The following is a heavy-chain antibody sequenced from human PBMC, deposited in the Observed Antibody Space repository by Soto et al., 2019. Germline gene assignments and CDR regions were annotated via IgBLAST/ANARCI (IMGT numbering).Heavy chain of an antibody. CDR1: GFTFSSYS. D-gene: IGHD2-2*02. V-gene: IGHV3-48*01. J-gene: IGHJ5*02. CDR2: ISSSSSTI. CDR3: ARDLGSVLVPAAIGGWFDP. Sequence: GGSLRLSCAASGFTFSSYSMNWVRQAPGKGLEWVSYISSSSSTIYYADSVKGRFTISRDNAKNSLYLQMNSLRAEDTAVYYCARDLGSVLVPAAIGGWFDPWGQGTQVTVSS.